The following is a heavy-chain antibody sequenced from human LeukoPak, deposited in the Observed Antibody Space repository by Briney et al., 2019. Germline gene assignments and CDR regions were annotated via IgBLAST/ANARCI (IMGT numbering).Heavy chain of an antibody. D-gene: IGHD3-22*01. Sequence: ASVKVSCKASGYTFTSYGISWVRQAPGQGLEWMGWISAYNGNTNYAQKFQGRVTITADKSTSTAYMELSSLRSEDTAVYYCARESAITMIVVGWFDPWGQGTLVTVSS. CDR3: ARESAITMIVVGWFDP. V-gene: IGHV1-18*01. J-gene: IGHJ5*02. CDR1: GYTFTSYG. CDR2: ISAYNGNT.